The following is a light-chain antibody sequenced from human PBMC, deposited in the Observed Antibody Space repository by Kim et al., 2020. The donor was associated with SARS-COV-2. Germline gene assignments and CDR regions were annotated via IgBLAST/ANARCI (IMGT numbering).Light chain of an antibody. CDR1: QDIRND. Sequence: DIQMTQSPSSLSASVGDRVTITCRASQDIRNDLGWYQQNPGRAPKRLIYGASSLQSGVPSRFSGSGSGTDFTLTISDLQPEDLGTYYCQQANDFPLGFGGGTKVDIK. J-gene: IGKJ4*01. CDR3: QQANDFPLG. CDR2: GAS. V-gene: IGKV1-17*02.